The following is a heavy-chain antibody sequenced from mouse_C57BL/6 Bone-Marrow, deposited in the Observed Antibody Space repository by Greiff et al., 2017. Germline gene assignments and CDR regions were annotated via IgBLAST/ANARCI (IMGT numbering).Heavy chain of an antibody. D-gene: IGHD1-1*01. Sequence: QVQLQQSGAELVRPGTSVKVSCKASGYAFTNYLIEWVKQRPGQGLEWIGVINPGSGGTNYNEKFKGKATLTADKSSSTAYMQLSSLTSEDSAVXFCAREMDYYGSRNAMAYWGQGTSVTVSS. CDR3: AREMDYYGSRNAMAY. CDR1: GYAFTNYL. V-gene: IGHV1-54*01. CDR2: INPGSGGT. J-gene: IGHJ4*01.